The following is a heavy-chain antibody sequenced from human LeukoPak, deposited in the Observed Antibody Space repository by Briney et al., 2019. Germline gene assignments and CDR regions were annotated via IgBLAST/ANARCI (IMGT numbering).Heavy chain of an antibody. Sequence: SETLSLTCTVSGGSINSYYWSWSRQPPGKGLEWIGCVYGSGSTNYNPSLKSRVTISVDTSKNQFSLNLWSVTAADTAVYYCARGRIGGSYWGQGTLVTVSS. CDR2: VYGSGST. J-gene: IGHJ4*02. CDR1: GGSINSYY. D-gene: IGHD5-12*01. CDR3: ARGRIGGSY. V-gene: IGHV4-59*01.